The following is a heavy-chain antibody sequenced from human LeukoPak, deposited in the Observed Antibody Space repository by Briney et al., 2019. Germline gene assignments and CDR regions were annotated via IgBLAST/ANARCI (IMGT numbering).Heavy chain of an antibody. CDR3: ARGYNSGLGYFDD. V-gene: IGHV3-74*01. Sequence: PGGSLRLSCAASGFTFSSYWMHWVRQAPGKGLVWVSRINNDGSSTNYADSVKGRFTISRDNAKNTLYLQMNSLRADDTAVYYCARGYNSGLGYFDDWGQGTLVTVSS. D-gene: IGHD5-18*01. J-gene: IGHJ4*02. CDR1: GFTFSSYW. CDR2: INNDGSST.